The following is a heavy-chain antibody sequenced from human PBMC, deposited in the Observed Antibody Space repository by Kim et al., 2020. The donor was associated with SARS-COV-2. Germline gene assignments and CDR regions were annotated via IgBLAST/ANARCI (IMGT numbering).Heavy chain of an antibody. J-gene: IGHJ4*02. CDR3: AQEDGY. V-gene: IGHV3-23*01. Sequence: GSGGSKYYGDSVKGRFTIARDNSKNTLYLQMNSLRAEDTAVYYCAQEDGYWGQGTLVTVSS. CDR2: GSGGSK.